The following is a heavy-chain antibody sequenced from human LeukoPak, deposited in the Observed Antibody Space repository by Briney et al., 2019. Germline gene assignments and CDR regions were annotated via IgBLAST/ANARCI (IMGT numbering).Heavy chain of an antibody. CDR2: INPNSGGT. V-gene: IGHV1-2*02. Sequence: ASVKVSCKASGYTFTGYYMHWVRQAPGQGLEWMGWINPNSGGTNYAQKFQGRVTMTRDTSISTAYMELSRLVSAATAAYYCARGGETTVVTPWGGYWGQGTLVTVSS. D-gene: IGHD4-23*01. CDR1: GYTFTGYY. CDR3: ARGGETTVVTPWGGY. J-gene: IGHJ4*02.